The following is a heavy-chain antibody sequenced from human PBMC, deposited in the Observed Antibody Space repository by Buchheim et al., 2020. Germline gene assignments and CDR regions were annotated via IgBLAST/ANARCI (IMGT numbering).Heavy chain of an antibody. CDR3: ARGRPYADYFDF. Sequence: QVQLQESGPGLVTPSQTLSLTCTVSGDSISSGYYYWNWIRQPAGRGLEWVGRTYISGSANSNPSLESRVTVSVDTSKNQFSLTLRSVTAADAAVYYCARGRPYADYFDFWGQGIL. V-gene: IGHV4-61*02. D-gene: IGHD4-17*01. J-gene: IGHJ4*02. CDR2: TYISGSA. CDR1: GDSISSGYYY.